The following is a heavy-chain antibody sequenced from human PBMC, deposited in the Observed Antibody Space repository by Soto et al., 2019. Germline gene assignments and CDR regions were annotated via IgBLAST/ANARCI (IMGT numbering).Heavy chain of an antibody. CDR2: MNPNSGNT. CDR1: GYTFTSHD. Sequence: GASVKVSCKASGYTFTSHDINWVRQATGQGPEWMGWMNPNSGNTGYAQKFQGRVTMTRNTSISTVYMELSSLRSEDTAVYYCARAIPQGVADAFDYWGQGTLVTVSS. J-gene: IGHJ4*02. CDR3: ARAIPQGVADAFDY. V-gene: IGHV1-8*02. D-gene: IGHD6-19*01.